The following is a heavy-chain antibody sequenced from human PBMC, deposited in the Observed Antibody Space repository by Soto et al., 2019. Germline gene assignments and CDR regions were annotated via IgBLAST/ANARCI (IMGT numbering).Heavy chain of an antibody. D-gene: IGHD6-6*01. CDR2: IIPIFGTA. Sequence: ASVKVSCKASGGTFRSYAISWVRQAPGQGLEWMGGIIPIFGTANYAQKFQGRVTITADESTSTAYMELSSLRSEDTAVYYCASLVAARVTQFYYYYYHGMDVWRQGTTVTVSS. CDR3: ASLVAARVTQFYYYYYHGMDV. V-gene: IGHV1-69*13. J-gene: IGHJ6*02. CDR1: GGTFRSYA.